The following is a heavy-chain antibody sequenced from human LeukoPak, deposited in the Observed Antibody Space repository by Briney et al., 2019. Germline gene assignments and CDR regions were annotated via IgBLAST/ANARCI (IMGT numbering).Heavy chain of an antibody. V-gene: IGHV4-39*02. D-gene: IGHD4-17*01. CDR2: IFRTGST. CDR1: GVSIGTSSYY. Sequence: SETLSLTCTVSGVSIGTSSYYWGWIRQPPGKGLEWIGSIFRTGSTYYSASLKSRLSISVDTSKNHIVLKLTSVTAADTAVYYCARVTDKNGDDDYWGQGTLVTVSS. J-gene: IGHJ4*02. CDR3: ARVTDKNGDDDY.